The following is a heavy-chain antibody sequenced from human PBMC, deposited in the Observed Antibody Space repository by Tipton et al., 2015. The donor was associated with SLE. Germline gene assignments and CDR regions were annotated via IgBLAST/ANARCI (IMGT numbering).Heavy chain of an antibody. Sequence: SLRLSCAASGFTFSSYAMSWVRQAPGKGLEWVSVISGGGDIISYIDSVKGRFTISRDNSKNMLYLQMNSLRVEDTAVYYCAKGGTGKFDYWGQGTLVTVSS. CDR3: AKGGTGKFDY. CDR2: ISGGGDII. J-gene: IGHJ4*02. D-gene: IGHD7-27*01. V-gene: IGHV3-23*01. CDR1: GFTFSSYA.